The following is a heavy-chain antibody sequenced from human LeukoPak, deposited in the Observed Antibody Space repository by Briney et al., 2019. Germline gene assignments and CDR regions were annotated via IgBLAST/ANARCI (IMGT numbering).Heavy chain of an antibody. CDR2: IYGGGST. CDR1: GFTVSSSY. D-gene: IGHD4-23*01. V-gene: IGHV3-53*01. CDR3: ARRGDGGRSFDY. Sequence: PGGSLRLSCAASGFTVSSSYMSWVRQAPGKGLEWVSLIYGGGSTSYADSVKGRFTISRDNSKNTLYLQVNSLRAEDTAVYYCARRGDGGRSFDYWGQGTLVTVSS. J-gene: IGHJ4*02.